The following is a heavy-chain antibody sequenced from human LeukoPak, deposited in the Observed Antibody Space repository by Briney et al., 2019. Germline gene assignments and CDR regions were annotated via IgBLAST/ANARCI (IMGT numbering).Heavy chain of an antibody. CDR3: ARDRGNDDFDI. CDR2: IYYSGTT. V-gene: IGHV4-31*03. D-gene: IGHD3-10*01. J-gene: IGHJ3*02. Sequence: SETLPLTCTVSLGSLSNGCYYWTWLRHHPGKGLEWIGHIYYSGTTYYNPSLKSRVTISVDTSKNQFSLKLTSVTAADTAVYYCARDRGNDDFDIWGEGAMVTVSS. CDR1: LGSLSNGCYY.